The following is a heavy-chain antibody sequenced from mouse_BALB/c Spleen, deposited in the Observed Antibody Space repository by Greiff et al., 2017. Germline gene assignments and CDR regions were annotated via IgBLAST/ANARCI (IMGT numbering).Heavy chain of an antibody. CDR1: GYTFTSYW. Sequence: QVQLQQSAAELARPGASVKMSCKASGYTFTSYWMHWVKQRPGQGLDWIGYINPSTGDTEYNQKFKDKATLTADKSSSTAYMQLSSLTSEDSAVYYCARRGNYVFDYWGQGTTLTVSS. D-gene: IGHD1-1*01. CDR2: INPSTGDT. CDR3: ARRGNYVFDY. V-gene: IGHV1-4*02. J-gene: IGHJ2*01.